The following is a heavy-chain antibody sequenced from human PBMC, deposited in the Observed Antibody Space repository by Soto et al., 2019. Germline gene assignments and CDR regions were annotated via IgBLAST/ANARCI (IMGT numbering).Heavy chain of an antibody. CDR1: GGSITDYF. V-gene: IGHV4-59*01. CDR2: GYHSVSI. Sequence: SETLSLTCTVSGGSITDYFWSWIRQPPGKALEWIGYGYHSVSIHYNPSLKTRVTISVDTSENQFSLRLSSVTAADTAVYYCARAFAGFGAYWYFDLWGRGTLVTVSS. J-gene: IGHJ2*01. CDR3: ARAFAGFGAYWYFDL. D-gene: IGHD3-16*01.